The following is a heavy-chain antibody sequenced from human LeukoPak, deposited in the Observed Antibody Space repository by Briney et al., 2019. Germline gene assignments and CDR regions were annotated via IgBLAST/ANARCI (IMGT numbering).Heavy chain of an antibody. V-gene: IGHV4-39*01. D-gene: IGHD5-18*01. J-gene: IGHJ4*02. CDR1: GGLISSSGNFY. Sequence: SETLSLTCSVSGGLISSSGNFYWGWIRQVPGKGLEWIGSVYYTGYSYDNPSLKSRVTVSVDTSKNQFSLKLNSVTAADTAIYYCARGLEGYSYGYSEFDYWGQGTLVTVSS. CDR2: VYYTGYS. CDR3: ARGLEGYSYGYSEFDY.